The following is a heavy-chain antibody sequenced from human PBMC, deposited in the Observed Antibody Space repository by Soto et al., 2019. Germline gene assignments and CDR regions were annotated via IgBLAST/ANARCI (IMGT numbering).Heavy chain of an antibody. CDR1: GFTFSSYA. CDR2: ISSSGSSV. D-gene: IGHD3-3*01. CDR3: ARGVITISGSVSNY. V-gene: IGHV3-48*02. J-gene: IGHJ4*02. Sequence: GGSLRLSCAASGFTFSSYAMSWVRQAQGKGLEWLSYISSSGSSVYYADSVKGRFTISRDNAQDSLFLQMDSLRDEDTAVYYCARGVITISGSVSNYWGQGTLVTVSS.